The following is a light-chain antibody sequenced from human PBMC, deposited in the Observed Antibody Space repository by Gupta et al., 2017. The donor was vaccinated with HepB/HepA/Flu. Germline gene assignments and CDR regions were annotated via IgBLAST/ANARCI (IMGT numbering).Light chain of an antibody. Sequence: QSVLTQPPSVSAAPGKKVPISCSGSSSNIGNNYVSWYQQLPGTAPKLLIYDNNKRPSEIPDRFSGSKSGTSATLGSTGLQTGDEADYYCGTWDSSLSVVVFGGGTKLTVL. V-gene: IGLV1-51*01. J-gene: IGLJ2*01. CDR1: SSNIGNNY. CDR2: DNN. CDR3: GTWDSSLSVVV.